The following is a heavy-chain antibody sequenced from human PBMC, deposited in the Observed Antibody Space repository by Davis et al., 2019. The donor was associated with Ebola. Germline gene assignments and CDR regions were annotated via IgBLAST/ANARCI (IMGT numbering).Heavy chain of an antibody. CDR3: AKDKMIAVAGMTYYYYGMDV. V-gene: IGHV3-43D*03. Sequence: GESLKISCAASGFTFDDYAIHWVRQAPGKGLEWVSLISWDGGSTYYADSVKGRFTISRDNSKNSLYLQMNSLRAEDTALYYCAKDKMIAVAGMTYYYYGMDVWGQGTTVTVSS. J-gene: IGHJ6*02. D-gene: IGHD6-19*01. CDR1: GFTFDDYA. CDR2: ISWDGGST.